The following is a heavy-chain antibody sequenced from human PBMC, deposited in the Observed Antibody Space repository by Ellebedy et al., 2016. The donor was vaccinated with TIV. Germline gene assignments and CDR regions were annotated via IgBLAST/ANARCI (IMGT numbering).Heavy chain of an antibody. J-gene: IGHJ3*02. CDR1: GYSFTSYW. D-gene: IGHD3-10*01. V-gene: IGHV5-51*01. CDR2: IYPGDSDT. CDR3: ARRSWGSGSYEGAFDI. Sequence: GESLKISXTGSGYSFTSYWIGWVRQMPGKGLEWMGIIYPGDSDTRYSPSFQGQVTISADKSISTAYLQWSSLKASDTAMYYCARRSWGSGSYEGAFDIWGQGTMVTVSS.